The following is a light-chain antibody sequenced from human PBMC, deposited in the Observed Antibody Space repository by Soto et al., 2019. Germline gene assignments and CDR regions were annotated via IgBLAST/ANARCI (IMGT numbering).Light chain of an antibody. CDR3: QQYGSSPRT. Sequence: EVVMTQSPASLSGSPGERATLSCRASQSVGSDLAWYQQKPGQAPRLLISGTSSRATGIPDRFSGSGSGTDFTLTISRLEPEDYAVYYSQQYGSSPRTFGHGTRWIS. J-gene: IGKJ1*01. V-gene: IGKV3-20*01. CDR2: GTS. CDR1: QSVGSD.